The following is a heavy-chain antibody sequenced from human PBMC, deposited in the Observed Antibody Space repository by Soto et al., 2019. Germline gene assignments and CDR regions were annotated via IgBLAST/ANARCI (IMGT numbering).Heavy chain of an antibody. D-gene: IGHD5-12*01. V-gene: IGHV4-39*02. CDR2: VYYNGNT. CDR1: GGSISGSSYY. CDR3: ARECTVATIGGGMDV. Sequence: QLQLQESGPGLMKPSETLSLTCTVSGGSISGSSYYWGWIRQPPGKGLEWIGSVYYNGNTYYDPSLKSRVTISGDTSRNQFSLKLSSVTAADTAVYYCARECTVATIGGGMDVWGQGTTVTVSS. J-gene: IGHJ6*02.